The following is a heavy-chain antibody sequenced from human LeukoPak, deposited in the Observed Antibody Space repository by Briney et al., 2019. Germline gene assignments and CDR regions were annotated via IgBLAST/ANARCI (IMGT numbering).Heavy chain of an antibody. CDR3: ARVKGYYYDSSGYYY. J-gene: IGHJ4*02. Sequence: ASVMVSCKASGYTFTGYYMHWVRQAPGQGLEWMGRINPNSGGTNCAQKFQGRVTMTRDTSISTAYMELSRLRSDDTAVYYCARVKGYYYDSSGYYYWGQGTLVTVSS. CDR2: INPNSGGT. V-gene: IGHV1-2*06. CDR1: GYTFTGYY. D-gene: IGHD3-22*01.